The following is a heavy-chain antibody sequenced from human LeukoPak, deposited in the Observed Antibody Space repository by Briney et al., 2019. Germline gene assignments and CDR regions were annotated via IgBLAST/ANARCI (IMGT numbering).Heavy chain of an antibody. CDR1: GFTFDDYA. CDR2: ISWNSGSI. J-gene: IGHJ4*02. CDR3: AKDYSSYYDSSGYVDY. V-gene: IGHV3-9*01. D-gene: IGHD3-22*01. Sequence: GGSLRLSCAASGFTFDDYAMHWVRQAPGKGLEWVSGISWNSGSIGYADSVKGRFTISRDNAKNSLYLQMNSLRAEDTALYYCAKDYSSYYDSSGYVDYWGQGTLVTVSS.